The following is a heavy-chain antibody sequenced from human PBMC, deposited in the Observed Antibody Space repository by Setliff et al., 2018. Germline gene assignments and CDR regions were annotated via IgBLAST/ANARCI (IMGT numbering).Heavy chain of an antibody. CDR3: AKAIYCSGGSCYSGRPDYFDY. D-gene: IGHD2-15*01. J-gene: IGHJ4*02. V-gene: IGHV3-23*01. CDR2: ISGSGGST. Sequence: LRLSCAASGFTFSSYAMSWVRQAPGKGLEWVSAISGSGGSTYYADSVKGRFTISRDNSKNTLYLQMNSLRAEDTAVYYCAKAIYCSGGSCYSGRPDYFDYWGQGTLVTVSS. CDR1: GFTFSSYA.